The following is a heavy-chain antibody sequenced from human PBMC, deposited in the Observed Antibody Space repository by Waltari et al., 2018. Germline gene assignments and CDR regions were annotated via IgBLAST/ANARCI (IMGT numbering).Heavy chain of an antibody. CDR2: IYYDDRT. CDR1: GVSITSSDYY. CDR3: ARQSHSFYYHTNGYFWHGFDV. V-gene: IGHV4-39*01. Sequence: QVQLQESGPGLAKPSETLSLTCTVPGVSITSSDYYWGWVRQPPGKALEWVGTIYYDDRTYYKPSLRSRVTISLDTSKNEFSLTLSSVTAADTALFFCARQSHSFYYHTNGYFWHGFDVWGPGAMVTVSS. D-gene: IGHD3-22*01. J-gene: IGHJ3*01.